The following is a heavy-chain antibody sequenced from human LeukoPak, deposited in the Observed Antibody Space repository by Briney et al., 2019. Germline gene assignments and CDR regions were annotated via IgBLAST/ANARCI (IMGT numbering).Heavy chain of an antibody. J-gene: IGHJ5*02. Sequence: PGGSLRLSCAASGFTFSDYAMNWVRQAPGKGLEWVSVIYSGGSTYYADSVKGRFTISRDNSKNTLYLQMNSLRAEDTAVYYCARDPSSGWYLKGWFDPWGQGTLVTVSS. CDR1: GFTFSDYA. CDR3: ARDPSSGWYLKGWFDP. V-gene: IGHV3-66*01. CDR2: IYSGGST. D-gene: IGHD6-19*01.